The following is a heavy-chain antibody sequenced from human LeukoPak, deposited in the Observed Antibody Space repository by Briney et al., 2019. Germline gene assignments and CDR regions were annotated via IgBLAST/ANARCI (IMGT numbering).Heavy chain of an antibody. V-gene: IGHV1-8*01. Sequence: ASVKVSCKASGFTFTSYDINWVRQAPGQGLEWMGWMNPNSGNTRYAQKVQGRVTMTRDTSISTAYMELSSLRSEDTAVYYCARGPTLVRGVIMPDSVGGMDVWGQGTTVTVSS. CDR2: MNPNSGNT. J-gene: IGHJ6*02. CDR3: ARGPTLVRGVIMPDSVGGMDV. D-gene: IGHD3-10*01. CDR1: GFTFTSYD.